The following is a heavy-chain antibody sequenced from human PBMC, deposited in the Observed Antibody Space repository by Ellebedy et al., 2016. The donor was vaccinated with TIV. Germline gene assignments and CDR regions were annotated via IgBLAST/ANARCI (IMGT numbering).Heavy chain of an antibody. Sequence: GSLRLSXSVSGGSLSTFQWNWIRQSPGGGLEWVGYMSYSGEATYNLSLESRLTISVDTSRNHLFLELRSVTAADTAIYYCARAAYSGGWPYGLDVWGQGTTVTVS. CDR1: GGSLSTFQ. CDR2: MSYSGEA. CDR3: ARAAYSGGWPYGLDV. V-gene: IGHV4-59*12. J-gene: IGHJ6*02. D-gene: IGHD6-19*01.